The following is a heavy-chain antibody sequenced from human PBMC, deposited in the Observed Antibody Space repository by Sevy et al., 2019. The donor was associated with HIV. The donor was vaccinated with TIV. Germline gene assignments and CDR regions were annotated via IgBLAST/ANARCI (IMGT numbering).Heavy chain of an antibody. CDR3: AKLPGYTGSSYFDT. V-gene: IGHV3-23*01. CDR1: EFMFSSYA. CDR2: MTGVFGNM. D-gene: IGHD1-26*01. Sequence: GGSLRLSCAVSEFMFSSYAMTWVRQAPGKGLEWVSTMTGVFGNMYYVDSVKGRFTMSRDNSKSTLFLQMNSLRDDDTAVYYCAKLPGYTGSSYFDTWGPGTLVTVSS. J-gene: IGHJ4*01.